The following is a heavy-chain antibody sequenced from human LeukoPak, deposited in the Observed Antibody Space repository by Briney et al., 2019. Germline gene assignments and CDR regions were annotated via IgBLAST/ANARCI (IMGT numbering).Heavy chain of an antibody. CDR3: ARPRATSCCSMDV. V-gene: IGHV3-7*01. CDR1: GFTFSNFW. CDR2: IKQDGSDQ. J-gene: IGHJ6*03. D-gene: IGHD2-2*01. Sequence: GGSLRLSCEVSGFTFSNFWMSWVRQAPGKGLEWVANIKQDGSDQFYVDSVKGRFTITRDNAKNSLFLQMNSLRAEDKAVYYCARPRATSCCSMDVWGKGTTVTVAS.